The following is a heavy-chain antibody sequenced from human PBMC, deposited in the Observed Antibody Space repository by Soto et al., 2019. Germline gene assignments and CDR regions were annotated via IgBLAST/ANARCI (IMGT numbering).Heavy chain of an antibody. D-gene: IGHD1-7*01. J-gene: IGHJ4*02. CDR2: VYYDGRT. V-gene: IGHV4-59*01. CDR3: ARAPSWNYDY. Sequence: ETLSLTCSVSGGSISGYYWTWIRQPPGKGLEWIGYVYYDGRTNYNPSLKSRVAISVDTSKRQFSLKLNSVTAADTAVYYCARAPSWNYDYWGQGTLVTVSS. CDR1: GGSISGYY.